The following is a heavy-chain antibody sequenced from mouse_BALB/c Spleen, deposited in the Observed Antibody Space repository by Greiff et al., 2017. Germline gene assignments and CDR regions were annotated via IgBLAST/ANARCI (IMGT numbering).Heavy chain of an antibody. CDR2: INPSSGYT. D-gene: IGHD1-1*01. CDR1: GYTFTSYT. V-gene: IGHV1-4*02. Sequence: VQLQQSAAELARPGASVKMSCKASGYTFTSYTMHWVNQRPGQGLEWIGYINPSSGYTEYNQKFKDKTTLTADKSSSTAYMQLSSLTSEDSAVYYCASPSYGSSFYAMDYWGQGTSVTVSS. CDR3: ASPSYGSSFYAMDY. J-gene: IGHJ4*01.